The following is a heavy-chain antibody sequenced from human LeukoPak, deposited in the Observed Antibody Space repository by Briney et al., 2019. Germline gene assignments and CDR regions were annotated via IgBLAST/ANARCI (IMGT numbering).Heavy chain of an antibody. CDR2: INPSGGST. V-gene: IGHV1-46*01. CDR3: ARNWNYYGSGSYYAAGYYYYYMDV. D-gene: IGHD3-10*01. CDR1: GYTFTSYY. Sequence: GASVKVSCKASGYTFTSYYMRWVRQAPGQGLEWMGIINPSGGSTSYAQKFQGRVTMTRDMSTSTVYMELSSLRSEDTAVYYCARNWNYYGSGSYYAAGYYYYYMDVWGKGTTVTVSS. J-gene: IGHJ6*03.